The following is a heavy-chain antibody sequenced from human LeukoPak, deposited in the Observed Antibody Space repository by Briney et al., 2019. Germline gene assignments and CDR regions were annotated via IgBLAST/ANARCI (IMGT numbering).Heavy chain of an antibody. CDR1: GFTFSSYG. D-gene: IGHD4-17*01. Sequence: GRSLRLSCAASGFTFSSYGMHWVRQAPGKGLEWVAVIWYDGSNKNYADSVKGRFTISRDNSKNTLYLQMNSLRAEDTAVYYCARELYGDYSNWFDPWGQGTLVTVSS. CDR2: IWYDGSNK. V-gene: IGHV3-33*01. J-gene: IGHJ5*02. CDR3: ARELYGDYSNWFDP.